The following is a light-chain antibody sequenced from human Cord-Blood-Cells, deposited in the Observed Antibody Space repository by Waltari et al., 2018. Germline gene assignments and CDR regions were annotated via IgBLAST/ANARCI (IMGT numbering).Light chain of an antibody. CDR3: QQYNSYPWT. V-gene: IGKV1-5*03. Sequence: DIQMTQSPSTLSASVGDRVTITCRASQSISSWLAWYQQKPGKAPKLLIYKESSLESGFPSRFSGSGSGTEFTLTISSLQPDDFATYYCQQYNSYPWTFGQGTKVEIK. CDR1: QSISSW. J-gene: IGKJ1*01. CDR2: KES.